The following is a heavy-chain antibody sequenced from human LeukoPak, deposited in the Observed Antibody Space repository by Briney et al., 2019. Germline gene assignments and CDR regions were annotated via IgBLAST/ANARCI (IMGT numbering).Heavy chain of an antibody. D-gene: IGHD2-2*02. CDR3: ARASLPLAHTSYYYMDV. CDR2: ISYDGSNK. Sequence: GGSLRLSCAASGFTFSSYAMHWVRQAPGKGLEWVTVISYDGSNKYYADSVKGRFTISRDNSKNTLYLQMNSLRAEDTAVYYCARASLPLAHTSYYYMDVWGKGTTVTVSS. V-gene: IGHV3-30*04. J-gene: IGHJ6*03. CDR1: GFTFSSYA.